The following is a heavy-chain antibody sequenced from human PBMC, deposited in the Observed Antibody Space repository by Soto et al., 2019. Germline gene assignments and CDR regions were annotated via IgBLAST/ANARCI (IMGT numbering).Heavy chain of an antibody. V-gene: IGHV4-30-4*01. J-gene: IGHJ6*02. CDR3: ARDTDGSGSPYYYYGMDV. CDR1: GGSISSNDYY. CDR2: IFYSGST. D-gene: IGHD3-10*01. Sequence: LSLTCTASGGSISSNDYYWSWIRQPPGKGLEYIGYIFYSGSTYYNPSLKTRVIMSVDTSKNQFSLNLSSVSAADTAMYYCARDTDGSGSPYYYYGMDVWGQGTTVTV.